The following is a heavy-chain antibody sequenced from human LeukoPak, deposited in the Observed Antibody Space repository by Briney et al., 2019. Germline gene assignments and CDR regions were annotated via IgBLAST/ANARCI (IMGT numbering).Heavy chain of an antibody. CDR3: AKGGHPAVVTTRFDS. V-gene: IGHV3-23*01. CDR1: GFTLDTYG. Sequence: GGSLRLSCAASGFTLDTYGMSWVRQAPGEGLEWVSSISGSGNYVYYKDSVKGRFTISRDNSKNTLLLQMNSLRAEDSAVYYCAKGGHPAVVTTRFDSWGQGTLVTVSS. J-gene: IGHJ5*01. D-gene: IGHD2-21*02. CDR2: ISGSGNYV.